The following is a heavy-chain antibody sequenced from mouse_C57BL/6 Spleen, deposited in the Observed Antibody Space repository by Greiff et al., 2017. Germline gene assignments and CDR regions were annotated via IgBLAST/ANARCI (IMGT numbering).Heavy chain of an antibody. CDR3: ARRDGSSSNYAMDY. V-gene: IGHV5-17*01. D-gene: IGHD1-1*01. CDR2: ISSGSSTI. CDR1: GFTFSDYG. Sequence: EVQVVESGGGLVKPGGSLKLSCAASGFTFSDYGMHWVRQAPEKGLEWVAYISSGSSTIYYADTVKGRFTISRDNAKNTLFLQMTSLRSEDTAMYYCARRDGSSSNYAMDYWGQGTSVTVSS. J-gene: IGHJ4*01.